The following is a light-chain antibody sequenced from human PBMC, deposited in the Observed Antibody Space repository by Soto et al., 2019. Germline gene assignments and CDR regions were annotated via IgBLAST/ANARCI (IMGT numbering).Light chain of an antibody. CDR1: QTVYSNY. V-gene: IGKV3-20*01. CDR3: QQYGSSVSYT. CDR2: GAS. J-gene: IGKJ2*01. Sequence: VLTQSPGTLSLSPGERATLSCRASQTVYSNYLAWYQQKPGQAPRLLIYGASSRATGIPDRFSGSGSGTDCTLTISRLEPEDFAVYYCQQYGSSVSYTFGQGTKLEIK.